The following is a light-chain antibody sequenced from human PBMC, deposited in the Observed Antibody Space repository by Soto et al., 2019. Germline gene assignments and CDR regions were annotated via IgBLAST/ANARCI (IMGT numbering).Light chain of an antibody. CDR1: RSVNSRY. J-gene: IGKJ2*01. Sequence: EIVLTQSPGTLSLSPGERATLSCRASRSVNSRYLGWYQQKPGQAPRLLIYGASNRATSIPDRFSGSGSGTEYTLTTSRLETGEFAVYYYQQYGYAPNTFGQGTKLDIK. V-gene: IGKV3-20*01. CDR3: QQYGYAPNT. CDR2: GAS.